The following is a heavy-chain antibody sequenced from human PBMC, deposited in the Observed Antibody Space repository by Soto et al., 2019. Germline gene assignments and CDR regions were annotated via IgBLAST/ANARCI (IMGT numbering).Heavy chain of an antibody. Sequence: GGSLRLSCAASGFTFSNAWMNWVRRAPGKGLEWVGRIKSKTDGGTTDYAAPVKGRFTISRDDSKNTLYLQMNSLKTEDTAVYYCATTVTTFVMGYYYGMDVWGQGTTVTVSS. D-gene: IGHD4-17*01. CDR3: ATTVTTFVMGYYYGMDV. CDR1: GFTFSNAW. J-gene: IGHJ6*02. CDR2: IKSKTDGGTT. V-gene: IGHV3-15*07.